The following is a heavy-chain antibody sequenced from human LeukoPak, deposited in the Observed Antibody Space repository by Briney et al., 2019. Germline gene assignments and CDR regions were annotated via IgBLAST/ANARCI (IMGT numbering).Heavy chain of an antibody. J-gene: IGHJ2*01. Sequence: PSETLSLTCTVSGVSISTYSWSWIRQPPGKGLEWIGYISYSGSTSYNPSLRSRVTITVDTSKNQFSLKLSSVTAADTAVYYCATDGNFDLWGRGTLVTVSS. D-gene: IGHD1-26*01. V-gene: IGHV4-59*01. CDR2: ISYSGST. CDR3: ATDGNFDL. CDR1: GVSISTYS.